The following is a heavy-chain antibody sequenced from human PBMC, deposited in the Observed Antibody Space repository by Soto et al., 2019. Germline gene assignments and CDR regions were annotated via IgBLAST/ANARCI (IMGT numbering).Heavy chain of an antibody. Sequence: QVQLVQSGAEVKRPGSSVKVSCESSGDTFNSYLISWVRQAPGQGLEWMGGIIPIIRVTHYAQKFQGRVTISALSSTGTAYMELTTLGFEDTALYSCARESLGAKGADHWGQGTLVTVSS. CDR2: IIPIIRVT. V-gene: IGHV1-69*17. CDR3: ARESLGAKGADH. D-gene: IGHD3-16*01. J-gene: IGHJ4*02. CDR1: GDTFNSYL.